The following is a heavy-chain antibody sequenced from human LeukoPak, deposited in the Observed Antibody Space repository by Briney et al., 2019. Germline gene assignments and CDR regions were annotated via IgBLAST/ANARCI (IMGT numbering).Heavy chain of an antibody. CDR1: GVSFSGYY. V-gene: IGHV4-34*01. D-gene: IGHD4-17*01. Sequence: ETSETLSLTCAVYGVSFSGYYWGWIRQPPGRGRGWIGEINHSGSTNYNPSLKSRVTISVDTSKNQFSLKLSSVTAADTAVYYCARATVRKYFDLWGRGTLVTVSS. CDR2: INHSGST. CDR3: ARATVRKYFDL. J-gene: IGHJ2*01.